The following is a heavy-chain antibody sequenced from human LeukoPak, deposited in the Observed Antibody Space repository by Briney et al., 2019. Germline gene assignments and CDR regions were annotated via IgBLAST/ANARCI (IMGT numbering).Heavy chain of an antibody. Sequence: GASVKVSCKASGYTFTGYYMHWVRQAPGQGLEWMGWISAYNGNTNYAQKLQGRVTMTTDTSTSTAYMELWSLRSDDTAVYYCARDYYVTSGYYRQTPFDYWGQGTLVTVSS. V-gene: IGHV1-18*04. D-gene: IGHD3-22*01. CDR1: GYTFTGYY. CDR2: ISAYNGNT. CDR3: ARDYYVTSGYYRQTPFDY. J-gene: IGHJ4*02.